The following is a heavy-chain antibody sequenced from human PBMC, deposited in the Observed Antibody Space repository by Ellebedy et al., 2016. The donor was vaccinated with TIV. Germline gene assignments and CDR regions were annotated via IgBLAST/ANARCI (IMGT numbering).Heavy chain of an antibody. J-gene: IGHJ4*02. D-gene: IGHD2-21*01. V-gene: IGHV4-34*01. CDR1: GGTLSVYC. Sequence: SETLSLXCAVNGGTLSVYCWSWIRQSQGKGLEWIGEVNPSGSTKYNPSLKSRVTISIDTSKNQFSLKLTSVTAADTAVYYCTRSLYCGASCYSPGDDYWGQGTLVTVSS. CDR3: TRSLYCGASCYSPGDDY. CDR2: VNPSGST.